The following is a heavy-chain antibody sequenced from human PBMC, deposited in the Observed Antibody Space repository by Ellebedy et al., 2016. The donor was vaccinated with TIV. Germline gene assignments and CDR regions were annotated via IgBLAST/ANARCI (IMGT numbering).Heavy chain of an antibody. CDR2: IYYSGST. V-gene: IGHV4-59*01. CDR3: ARTHCSSTSCYFEALGASIDY. D-gene: IGHD2-2*01. J-gene: IGHJ4*02. Sequence: SETLSLXCTVSGGSISSYYWSWIRQPPGKGLEWIGYIYYSGSTNYNPSLKSRVTISVDTSKNQFSLKLSSVTAADTAVYYCARTHCSSTSCYFEALGASIDYWGQGTLVTVSS. CDR1: GGSISSYY.